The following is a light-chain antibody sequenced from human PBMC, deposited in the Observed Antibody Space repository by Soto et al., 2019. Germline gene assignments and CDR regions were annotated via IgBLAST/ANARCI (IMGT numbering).Light chain of an antibody. CDR3: QQYTSYPWT. CDR2: EAS. Sequence: DIHMTQSPSSLSASVGDRVTITCQASQDISNYLNWFQQKAGKAPKLLIYEASRLESGVPSRISGSGSGTEFTLTISSLQPDDFATYYCQQYTSYPWTFGQGTKVDIK. J-gene: IGKJ1*01. V-gene: IGKV1-5*03. CDR1: QDISNY.